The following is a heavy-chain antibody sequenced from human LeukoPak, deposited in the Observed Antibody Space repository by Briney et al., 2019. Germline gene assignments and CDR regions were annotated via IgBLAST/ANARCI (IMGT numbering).Heavy chain of an antibody. J-gene: IGHJ4*02. CDR2: IYYSGST. Sequence: SETLSLTCTVSGGSISSYYWSWIRQPPGKGLEWIGYIYYSGSTNYNPSLKSRVTISVDTSKNQFSLKLSSVTAADTAVYYCARTYYDSSGYYEDYFDYWGQGTLVTVSS. CDR3: ARTYYDSSGYYEDYFDY. V-gene: IGHV4-59*08. D-gene: IGHD3-22*01. CDR1: GGSISSYY.